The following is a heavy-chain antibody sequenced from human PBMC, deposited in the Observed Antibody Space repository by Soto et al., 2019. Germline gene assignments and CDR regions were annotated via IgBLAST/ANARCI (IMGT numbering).Heavy chain of an antibody. Sequence: XGSLWLACAAAGFTFRGSGMHWVRQAPGRGLDWVAFVSYDGDDQYYADSVKGRFTVSRDNSGNTLHLQMDSLRPEDTAFYYCARASYFSEKTAYYAKSFKWFDPWGQGSLVTVSS. D-gene: IGHD3-9*01. J-gene: IGHJ5*02. CDR1: GFTFRGSG. CDR3: ARASYFSEKTAYYAKSFKWFDP. V-gene: IGHV3-30*03. CDR2: VSYDGDDQ.